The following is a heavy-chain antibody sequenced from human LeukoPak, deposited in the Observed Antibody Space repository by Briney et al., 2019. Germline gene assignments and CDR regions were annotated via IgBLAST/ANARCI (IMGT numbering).Heavy chain of an antibody. Sequence: GGSLRLSCAASGFTFSSYAMSWVRQAPGTGLEWVSAISGSGGSTYYADSVKGRFTISRDNSKNTLYLQMNSLRAEDTAVYYCAKRITMIVVVPGAFDIWGQGTMVTVSS. D-gene: IGHD3-22*01. CDR2: ISGSGGST. J-gene: IGHJ3*02. CDR3: AKRITMIVVVPGAFDI. CDR1: GFTFSSYA. V-gene: IGHV3-23*01.